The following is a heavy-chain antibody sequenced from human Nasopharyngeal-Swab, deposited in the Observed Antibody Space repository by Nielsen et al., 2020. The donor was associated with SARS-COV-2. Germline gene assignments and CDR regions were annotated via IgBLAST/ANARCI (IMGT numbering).Heavy chain of an antibody. CDR1: GFTFSSYW. CDR2: INSDGSST. CDR3: AREFSKDYSNYYYGMDV. Sequence: GTLKISCAASGFTFSSYWMHWVRQAPGKGLVWISRINSDGSSTSYADSVKGRFTISRDNAKNTLYLQMNSLRAEDTAVYYCAREFSKDYSNYYYGMDVWGQGTTVTVSS. D-gene: IGHD4-11*01. V-gene: IGHV3-74*01. J-gene: IGHJ6*02.